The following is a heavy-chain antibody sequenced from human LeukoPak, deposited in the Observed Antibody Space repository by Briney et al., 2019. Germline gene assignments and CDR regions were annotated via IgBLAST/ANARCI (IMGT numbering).Heavy chain of an antibody. CDR2: INPNSGGT. V-gene: IGHV1-2*02. CDR3: ARAAGGRNYDILTGYFDY. D-gene: IGHD3-9*01. Sequence: ASVKVSCKASGYTFTGYYMHWVRQAPGQGLEWMGWINPNSGGTNYAQKFQGRVTMTRDTSISTAYMELSRLRSDDTAVYYCARAAGGRNYDILTGYFDYWGQGTLVTVSS. CDR1: GYTFTGYY. J-gene: IGHJ4*02.